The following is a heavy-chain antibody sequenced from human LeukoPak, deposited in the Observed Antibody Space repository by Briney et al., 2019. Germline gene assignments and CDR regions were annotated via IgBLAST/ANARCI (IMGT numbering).Heavy chain of an antibody. CDR3: ARDGVRWSRAEYFQH. V-gene: IGHV3-48*04. CDR2: ISSSSSTI. J-gene: IGHJ1*01. D-gene: IGHD4-23*01. CDR1: GFTFSSYS. Sequence: GGSLRLSCAASGFTFSSYSMNWVRQAPGKGLEWVSYISSSSSTIYYADSVKGRFTISRDNAKNSLYLQMNSLRAEDTAVYYCARDGVRWSRAEYFQHWGQGTLVTVSS.